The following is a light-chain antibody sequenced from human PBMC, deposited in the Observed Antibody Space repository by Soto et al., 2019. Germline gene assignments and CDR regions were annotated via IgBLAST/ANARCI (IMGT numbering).Light chain of an antibody. CDR1: SSDVGSYNY. Sequence: QSALTQPASVSGSPGQSITISCTGTSSDVGSYNYVSWYQQHPGKAPKLMIYEVSDRPSGISSRFSGSKSGNTASLTISGLQTEDEADYYCSSYSSNNILSYVFGTGTKVTVL. V-gene: IGLV2-14*01. CDR3: SSYSSNNILSYV. J-gene: IGLJ1*01. CDR2: EVS.